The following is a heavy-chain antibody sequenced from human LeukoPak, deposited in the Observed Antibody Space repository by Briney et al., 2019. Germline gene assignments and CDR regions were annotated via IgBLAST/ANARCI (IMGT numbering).Heavy chain of an antibody. CDR3: AKDCGIAAAHYVDY. J-gene: IGHJ4*02. CDR1: GFTFSSYG. V-gene: IGHV3-30*18. D-gene: IGHD6-13*01. Sequence: TGGSQSLSCAASGFTFSSYGMHWVRQAPGKGLEWVAVISYDGSNKYYADSVKGRFTISRDNSKNTLYLQMNSLRAEDTAVYYCAKDCGIAAAHYVDYWGQGTLVTVSS. CDR2: ISYDGSNK.